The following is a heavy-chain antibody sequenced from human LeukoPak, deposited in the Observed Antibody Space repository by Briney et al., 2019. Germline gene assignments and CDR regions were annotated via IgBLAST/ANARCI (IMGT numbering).Heavy chain of an antibody. CDR2: LSGTGEST. V-gene: IGHV3-23*01. CDR1: GFTFNKYA. CDR3: AKDRYGLTAFDH. Sequence: GGSLRLSCAASGFTFNKYALSWVRQAPGKGLEWASALSGTGESTYLADSVKGRFTVSRDNSKNTLYLQMNFLRADDTAVYYCAKDRYGLTAFDHWGQGTLVTVSS. J-gene: IGHJ4*02. D-gene: IGHD5-18*01.